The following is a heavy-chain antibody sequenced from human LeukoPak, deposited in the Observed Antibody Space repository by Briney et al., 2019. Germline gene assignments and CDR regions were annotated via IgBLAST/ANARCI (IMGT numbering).Heavy chain of an antibody. CDR2: ISGSGGSS. D-gene: IGHD4-17*01. V-gene: IGHV3-23*01. Sequence: GGSLRLSCAASGFTFSSYAMSWVRQAPGKGLEWVSAISGSGGSSYYADSVKGRFTISRDNSKNTLYLQMNSLRAEDTAVYYCATTVTTVGAFDIWGQGTMVTVSS. J-gene: IGHJ3*02. CDR1: GFTFSSYA. CDR3: ATTVTTVGAFDI.